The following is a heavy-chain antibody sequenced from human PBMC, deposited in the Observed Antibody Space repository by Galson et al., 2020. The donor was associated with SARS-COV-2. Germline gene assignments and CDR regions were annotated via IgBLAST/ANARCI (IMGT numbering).Heavy chain of an antibody. CDR3: ARGGSGSGWPHPVWY. D-gene: IGHD3-10*01. CDR2: IYPGDSDT. CDR1: GYSFTSYW. V-gene: IGHV5-51*01. J-gene: IGHJ4*02. Sequence: GESLKISCKGSGYSFTSYWIGWVRQMPGKGLEWMGIIYPGDSDTSYSPSFQGQVTISADKSISTAYLQWSSLKASDTAMYYCARGGSGSGWPHPVWYWGQGTLVTVSS.